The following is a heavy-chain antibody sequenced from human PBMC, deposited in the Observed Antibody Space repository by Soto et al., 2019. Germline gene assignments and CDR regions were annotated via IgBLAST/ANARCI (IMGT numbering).Heavy chain of an antibody. Sequence: HSETLSLTCTVSVGSISSSSYYWGWIRQPPGKGLEWIGSIYYSGSTYYNPSLKGRVTISVDTSKNQFSLKLSSVTAADTAVYYCARGRRAPGGYYFDYWGQGTLVTVSS. J-gene: IGHJ4*02. V-gene: IGHV4-39*01. D-gene: IGHD6-25*01. CDR2: IYYSGST. CDR1: VGSISSSSYY. CDR3: ARGRRAPGGYYFDY.